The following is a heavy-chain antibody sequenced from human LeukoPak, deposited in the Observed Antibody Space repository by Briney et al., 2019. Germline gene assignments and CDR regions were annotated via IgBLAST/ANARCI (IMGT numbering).Heavy chain of an antibody. Sequence: GSLRLSCAASGFTFSSYSMNWVRQAPGKGLEWVSSISSSSYIYYADSVKGRFTISRDNAKNSLYLQMNSLRAEDTAVYYCARVQHQLLFSFDYWGQGTLVTVSS. CDR3: ARVQHQLLFSFDY. D-gene: IGHD2-2*01. CDR2: ISSSSYI. CDR1: GFTFSSYS. V-gene: IGHV3-21*01. J-gene: IGHJ4*02.